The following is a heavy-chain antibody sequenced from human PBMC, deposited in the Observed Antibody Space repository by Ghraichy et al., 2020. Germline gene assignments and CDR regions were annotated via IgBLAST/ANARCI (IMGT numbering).Heavy chain of an antibody. CDR3: ARVSAADINYFYYYYYMDV. J-gene: IGHJ6*03. D-gene: IGHD6-13*01. CDR2: IYHSGTT. V-gene: IGHV4-38-2*02. Sequence: ESLNISCTVSSYSISSGYYWGWIRQPPGKGLEWIGSIYHSGTTYYNPSLKSRVTISVDTSKNQFSLRLNSVTAADTAVFYCARVSAADINYFYYYYYMDVWGKGTTVTVSS. CDR1: SYSISSGYY.